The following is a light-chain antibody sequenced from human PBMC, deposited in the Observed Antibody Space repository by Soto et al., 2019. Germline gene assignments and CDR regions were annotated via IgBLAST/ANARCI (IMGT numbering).Light chain of an antibody. CDR3: QQSYSTPLT. J-gene: IGKJ4*01. V-gene: IGKV1-39*01. CDR1: QSITTY. CDR2: AAS. Sequence: DIQMTQSPSSLSASVGDRVTITCRAGQSITTYLNWYQQKPGKAPNLLIYAASSLQSGVPSRFSGSGSGTDFTLTISSLHPEDSATYYCQQSYSTPLTFGGGTKVEIK.